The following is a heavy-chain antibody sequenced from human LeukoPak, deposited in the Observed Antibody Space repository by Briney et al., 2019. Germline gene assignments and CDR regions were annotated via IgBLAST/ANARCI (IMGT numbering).Heavy chain of an antibody. D-gene: IGHD3-22*01. J-gene: IGHJ5*02. CDR2: INPNSGGT. Sequence: ASVKVSCKASGYTFTGYYMHWVRQPPGQGLEWMGWINPNSGGTNYAQKFQGRVTMTRDTSISTAYMELSRLRSDDTAVYYCARDWYYYDSSGCVNWFDPWGQGTLVTVSS. V-gene: IGHV1-2*02. CDR3: ARDWYYYDSSGCVNWFDP. CDR1: GYTFTGYY.